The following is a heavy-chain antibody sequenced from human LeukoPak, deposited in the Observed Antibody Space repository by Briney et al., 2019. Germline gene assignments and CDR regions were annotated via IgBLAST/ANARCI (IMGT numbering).Heavy chain of an antibody. V-gene: IGHV5-51*01. D-gene: IGHD3-22*01. J-gene: IGHJ3*02. CDR2: IYPGDSDT. CDR3: ATSIVVRIGRAFDI. Sequence: GESLKISCKGSGYSFTSYWIGWVRQLPGKGLEWMGIIYPGDSDTRYSPSFQGQATISADKCISTAYLQWSSLKASDTAMYYCATSIVVRIGRAFDIWGQGTMVTVSS. CDR1: GYSFTSYW.